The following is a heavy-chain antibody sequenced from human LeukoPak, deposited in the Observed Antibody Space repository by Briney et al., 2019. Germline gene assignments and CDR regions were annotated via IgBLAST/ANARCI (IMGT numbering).Heavy chain of an antibody. V-gene: IGHV3-30*02. D-gene: IGHD6-13*01. CDR1: GFIFSSYG. Sequence: GGSLRLSCAASGFIFSSYGMHWVRQAPGKGLEWVAFIRYDGSKKYYADSVKGRFTISRDNAKNSLYLQMNSLRAEDTAVYYCAREAGIAAAEIDYWGQGTLVTVSS. CDR2: IRYDGSKK. CDR3: AREAGIAAAEIDY. J-gene: IGHJ4*02.